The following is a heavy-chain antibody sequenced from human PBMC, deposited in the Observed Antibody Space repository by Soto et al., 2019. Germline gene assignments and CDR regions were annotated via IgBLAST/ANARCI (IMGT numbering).Heavy chain of an antibody. CDR1: GFTFSSYG. V-gene: IGHV3-30*18. Sequence: QVQLVESGGGVVQPGRSLRLSCAASGFTFSSYGMHWVRQAPGKGLEWVAVISYDGSNKYYADSVKGRFTISRDNSKNTLYLQMNSLRAEDTAVYYCAKVVGGYQGRDYRGQGTLVTVSS. J-gene: IGHJ4*02. D-gene: IGHD5-18*01. CDR2: ISYDGSNK. CDR3: AKVVGGYQGRDY.